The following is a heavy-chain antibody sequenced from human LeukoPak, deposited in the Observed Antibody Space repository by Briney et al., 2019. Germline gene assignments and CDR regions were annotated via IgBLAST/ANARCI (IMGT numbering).Heavy chain of an antibody. CDR2: ISYDGSSK. D-gene: IGHD4-17*01. CDR1: GFTFSRYA. J-gene: IGHJ4*02. V-gene: IGHV3-30-3*01. Sequence: PGGSLRLSCAASGFTFSRYAMHWVRQAPGKGLEWVAIISYDGSSKYYADSVKGRFTISRDNSKNTLYLQMNSLRAEDTAMYYCARNPYGDYYFDYWGQGTPVTVSS. CDR3: ARNPYGDYYFDY.